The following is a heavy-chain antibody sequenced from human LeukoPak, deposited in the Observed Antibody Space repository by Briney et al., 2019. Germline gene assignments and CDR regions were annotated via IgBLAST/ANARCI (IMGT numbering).Heavy chain of an antibody. V-gene: IGHV4-4*07. Sequence: SETLSLTCTVSGGSISTYYWNWIRQPAGKGLEWIGRIYTSGSTNYNPSLKSRVTMSVDTSKNQFSLKLSSVTAADTAVYYCARGNIAVAGDYFDYWGQGTLVTVSS. CDR2: IYTSGST. CDR3: ARGNIAVAGDYFDY. D-gene: IGHD6-19*01. CDR1: GGSISTYY. J-gene: IGHJ4*02.